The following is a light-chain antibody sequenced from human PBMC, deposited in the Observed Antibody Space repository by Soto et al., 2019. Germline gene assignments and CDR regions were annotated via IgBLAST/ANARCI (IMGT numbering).Light chain of an antibody. CDR1: SSDVGSYNR. V-gene: IGLV2-18*02. Sequence: QSVLTQPPSVSGSPGQSVTISCSGTSSDVGSYNRVSWYRQSPGTAPKTMIYEVSNRPSGVPDRFSGSKSGNTASLTISGLPAEDEADYYCSSFTTSNTVVFGGGTKLTVL. CDR3: SSFTTSNTVV. J-gene: IGLJ2*01. CDR2: EVS.